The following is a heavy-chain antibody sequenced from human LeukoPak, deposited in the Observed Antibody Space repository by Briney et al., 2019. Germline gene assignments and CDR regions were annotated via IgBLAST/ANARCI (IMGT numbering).Heavy chain of an antibody. V-gene: IGHV3-23*01. J-gene: IGHJ4*02. D-gene: IGHD2-21*01. CDR3: AKAPVTTCSGAYCYPFDY. Sequence: GGSLRLSCAASGFTFSSYAMSWVRQAPGKGLEWVTAISVSGNTYHADSVKGRFTISRDSSKNTLYLLMNRLRAEDAAVYYCAKAPVTTCSGAYCYPFDYWGQGTLVTVSS. CDR2: ISVSGNT. CDR1: GFTFSSYA.